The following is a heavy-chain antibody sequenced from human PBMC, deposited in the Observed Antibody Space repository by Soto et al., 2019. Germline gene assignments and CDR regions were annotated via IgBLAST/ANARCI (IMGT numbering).Heavy chain of an antibody. CDR1: GFTFSDYY. D-gene: IGHD3-22*01. V-gene: IGHV3-11*04. CDR3: ARGTHYYDSIGYSHFFDY. Sequence: PGGSLRLSCAASGFTFSDYYMSWIRQAPGKGLEWVSYISSSDSIVSYADSVKGRFTISRDNAKNSLYLQMNSLRGEDTAVYYCARGTHYYDSIGYSHFFDYWGQGTLVTVSS. J-gene: IGHJ4*02. CDR2: ISSSDSIV.